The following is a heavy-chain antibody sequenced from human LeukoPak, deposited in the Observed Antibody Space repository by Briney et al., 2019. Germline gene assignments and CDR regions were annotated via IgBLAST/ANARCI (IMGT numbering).Heavy chain of an antibody. J-gene: IGHJ5*02. Sequence: SETLSLTCSVSGYSISIGYYWGWIRQPPGKGLEWIGSIYHSGSTYYNPSLKSRVTISVDTSKNQFSLKMRSVTAADTAVYYCARVTSRLGWFDPWGQGTLDTVSS. V-gene: IGHV4-38-2*02. CDR3: ARVTSRLGWFDP. D-gene: IGHD1-14*01. CDR2: IYHSGST. CDR1: GYSISIGYY.